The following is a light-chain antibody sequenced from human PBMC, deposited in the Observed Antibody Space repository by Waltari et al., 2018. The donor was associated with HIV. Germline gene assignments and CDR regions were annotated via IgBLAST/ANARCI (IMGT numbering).Light chain of an antibody. CDR3: QQYYSYPFT. CDR1: QGISSS. Sequence: AIRMTQSPSSFSASTGDRVTITCRASQGISSSLDWYQQKPGKAPKLLIYATSTWQSGVPARCSVSGSGTDFTLTISYLQSEDFATYFCQQYYSYPFTFGPGTKVDIK. J-gene: IGKJ3*01. CDR2: ATS. V-gene: IGKV1-8*01.